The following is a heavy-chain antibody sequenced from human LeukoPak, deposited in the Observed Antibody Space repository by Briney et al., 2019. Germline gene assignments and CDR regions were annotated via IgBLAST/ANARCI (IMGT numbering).Heavy chain of an antibody. CDR2: ISSSSTYT. CDR1: GSTFSDYY. CDR3: ARVGYDRGGYYYAFDY. D-gene: IGHD3-22*01. J-gene: IGHJ4*02. V-gene: IGHV3-11*06. Sequence: KSGGSLRLSCAASGSTFSDYYTSWIRQVPGKGLEWVSYISSSSTYTNYADSVKGRFTVSRDNAKNSLYLQMNSLRAEDTAVYYCARVGYDRGGYYYAFDYWGQGTLVTVSS.